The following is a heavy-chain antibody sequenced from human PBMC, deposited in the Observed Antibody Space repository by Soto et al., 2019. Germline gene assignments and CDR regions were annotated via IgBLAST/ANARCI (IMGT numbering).Heavy chain of an antibody. V-gene: IGHV3-33*01. Sequence: QVQLVESGGGVVQPGRSLRLSCAASGFTFSSYGMHWVRQAPGKGLEWVAVIWYDGSNKYYADSVKGRFTISRDNSKNTLYLQMNSLRAEGTAVYYCARDIGVAVDGTNYWGQGTLVTVSS. J-gene: IGHJ4*02. CDR2: IWYDGSNK. CDR1: GFTFSSYG. CDR3: ARDIGVAVDGTNY. D-gene: IGHD6-19*01.